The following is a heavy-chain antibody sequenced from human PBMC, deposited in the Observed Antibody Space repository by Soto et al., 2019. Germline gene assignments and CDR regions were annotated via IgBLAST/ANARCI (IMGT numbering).Heavy chain of an antibody. D-gene: IGHD3-10*01. V-gene: IGHV3-23*01. CDR3: ARVGSGSNSDY. J-gene: IGHJ4*02. CDR2: TSGSGGVT. Sequence: EVQLLESGGGLVQSGGSLRLCCAASGFTFSSYAMSWVRQAPGKGLEWVSSTSGSGGVTFYGDSVNGRFTTSRDNSKNTLYLQMNSLRAEDTAIYYCARVGSGSNSDYWGQGTLVTVSS. CDR1: GFTFSSYA.